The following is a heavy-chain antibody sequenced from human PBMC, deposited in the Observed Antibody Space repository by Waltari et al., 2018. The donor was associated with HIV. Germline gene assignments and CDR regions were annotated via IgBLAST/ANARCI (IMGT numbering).Heavy chain of an antibody. CDR3: ARRGVLTYYYTMDV. Sequence: VQLVESGGGVVQPGRSLRPSCAASGFTFSSYGMHWVRQAPGKGLEWVAVIWYDGSNKYYADSVKGRFSISRDNSKNTLYLQMNSLRAEDTTVYFCARRGVLTYYYTMDVWGQGTTVTVSS. V-gene: IGHV3-33*01. D-gene: IGHD3-10*01. J-gene: IGHJ6*02. CDR1: GFTFSSYG. CDR2: IWYDGSNK.